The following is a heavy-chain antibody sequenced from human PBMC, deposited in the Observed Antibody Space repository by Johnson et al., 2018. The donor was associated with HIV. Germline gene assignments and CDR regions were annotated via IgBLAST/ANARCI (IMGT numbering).Heavy chain of an antibody. CDR1: GFTFSSYA. J-gene: IGHJ3*02. CDR3: ARPVAGMNDAFDI. V-gene: IGHV3-30*04. CDR2: ISYDGSNK. D-gene: IGHD6-19*01. Sequence: QVRLVETGGGVVQPGRSLRLSCAASGFTFSSYAMHWVRQAPGKGLEWVAVISYDGSNKYYADSVNGRFTISRDNSKNTVYLKMNSLRAEDTAVYYCARPVAGMNDAFDIWGQGTMVTVSS.